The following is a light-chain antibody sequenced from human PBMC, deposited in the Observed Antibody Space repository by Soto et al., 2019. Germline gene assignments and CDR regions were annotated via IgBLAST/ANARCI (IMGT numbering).Light chain of an antibody. Sequence: EIVMTQSPATLSVSPGERATLSCRASQSVSSNLAWYHQKPDQAPRLLIYGASTRATGIPARFSGSGSGTEFTLTISTLQSEDFAVDYCQQYNNWPHTFGGGTKVEIK. CDR1: QSVSSN. J-gene: IGKJ4*01. CDR3: QQYNNWPHT. CDR2: GAS. V-gene: IGKV3-15*01.